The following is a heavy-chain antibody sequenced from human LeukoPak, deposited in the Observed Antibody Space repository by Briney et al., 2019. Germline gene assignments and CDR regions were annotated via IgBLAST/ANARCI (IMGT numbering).Heavy chain of an antibody. V-gene: IGHV4-4*07. D-gene: IGHD3-10*01. Sequence: PSETLSLTCTVSGGSISSYYWSWIRQPAGKGLEWIGRIYTSGSTNYNPSLKSRVTMSVDTSKNQFSLKLSSVTAADTAVYYCARDRYYYGSGSPLGNWFDPWGQGTLVTVSS. J-gene: IGHJ5*02. CDR3: ARDRYYYGSGSPLGNWFDP. CDR2: IYTSGST. CDR1: GGSISSYY.